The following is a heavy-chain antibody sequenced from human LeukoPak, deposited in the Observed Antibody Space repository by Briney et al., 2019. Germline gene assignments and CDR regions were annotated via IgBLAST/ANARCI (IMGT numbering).Heavy chain of an antibody. V-gene: IGHV4-34*01. CDR3: ARGSGLRYFDWLLEVPFDY. D-gene: IGHD3-9*01. CDR2: INHSGST. CDR1: GGSFSGYY. J-gene: IGHJ4*02. Sequence: PSETLSLTCAVYGGSFSGYYWSWIRQPPGKGLEWIGEINHSGSTNYNPSLKSRVTISVDTSKNQFSLKLSSVTAADTAVYYCARGSGLRYFDWLLEVPFDYWGQGTLVTVSS.